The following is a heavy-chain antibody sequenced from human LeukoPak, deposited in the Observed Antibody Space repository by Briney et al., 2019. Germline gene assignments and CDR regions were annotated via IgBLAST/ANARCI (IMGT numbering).Heavy chain of an antibody. J-gene: IGHJ4*01. CDR2: IIPIFGTA. CDR1: GYTFTSYG. D-gene: IGHD6-13*01. CDR3: AGGAGGQQVQYCFDY. Sequence: SSVTVSCKASGYTFTSYGISWVRQAPAQGREGMGGIIPIFGTANYAQKFQGRVTITADESTSTAHMELSSLRSEDTAVYDCAGGAGGQQVQYCFDYWGQGTLVTVSS. V-gene: IGHV1-69*13.